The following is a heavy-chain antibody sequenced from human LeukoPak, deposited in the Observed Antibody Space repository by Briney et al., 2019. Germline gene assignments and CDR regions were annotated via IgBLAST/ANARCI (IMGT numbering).Heavy chain of an antibody. D-gene: IGHD3-10*01. V-gene: IGHV3-23*01. Sequence: GGSLRLSCAASGFTFSNYAMSWVRQAPGKGLEWVSAISGSGGSTYYADSVKGRFTISRDNSKNTLYLQMNSLRAEDTAVYYCAKDYYGSGSYPLFDYWGQGTLVTVSS. CDR3: AKDYYGSGSYPLFDY. J-gene: IGHJ4*02. CDR1: GFTFSNYA. CDR2: ISGSGGST.